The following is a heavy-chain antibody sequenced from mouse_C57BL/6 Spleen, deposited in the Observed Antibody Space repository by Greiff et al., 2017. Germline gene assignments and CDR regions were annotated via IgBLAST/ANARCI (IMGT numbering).Heavy chain of an antibody. D-gene: IGHD6-1*01. Sequence: QVQLQQPGAELVKPGASVKLSCKASGYTFTSYWMHWVKQRPGRGLEWIGRIDPNSGGTKYNEKFKSKATLTVDKPSSTAYMQLSSLTSAGSAVYECARSTPGHNWYFDVWGTGTTVTVSS. CDR3: ARSTPGHNWYFDV. J-gene: IGHJ1*03. CDR1: GYTFTSYW. CDR2: IDPNSGGT. V-gene: IGHV1-72*01.